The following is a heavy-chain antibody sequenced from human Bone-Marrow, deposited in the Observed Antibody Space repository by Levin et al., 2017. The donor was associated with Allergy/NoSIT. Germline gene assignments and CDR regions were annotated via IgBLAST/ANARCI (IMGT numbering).Heavy chain of an antibody. V-gene: IGHV4-38-2*01. Sequence: SQTLSLTCAVSGYSISSGYYWGWIRQPPGKGLEWIGSIYHSGSTYYNPSLKSRVTISVDTSKNQFSLKLSSVTAADTAVYYCARGGFGSSWYWFDPWGQGTLVTVSS. CDR1: GYSISSGYY. CDR2: IYHSGST. CDR3: ARGGFGSSWYWFDP. J-gene: IGHJ5*02. D-gene: IGHD6-13*01.